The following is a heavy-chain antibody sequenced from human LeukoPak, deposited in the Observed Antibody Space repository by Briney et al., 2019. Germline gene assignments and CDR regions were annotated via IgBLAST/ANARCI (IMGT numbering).Heavy chain of an antibody. CDR2: ISYDGSIK. J-gene: IGHJ3*02. V-gene: IGHV3-30*04. Sequence: GRSLRLSCATSGFTFSSYAMHWVRQAPGKGLEWVAVISYDGSIKYYADSVKGRFTISRDNSKDTLYLQMNSLRAEDTAVFYCARAILAAGGSFDIWGQGTMVTVSS. CDR3: ARAILAAGGSFDI. CDR1: GFTFSSYA. D-gene: IGHD3-3*01.